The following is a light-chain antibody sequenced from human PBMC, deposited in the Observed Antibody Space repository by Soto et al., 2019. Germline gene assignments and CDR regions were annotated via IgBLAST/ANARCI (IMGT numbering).Light chain of an antibody. V-gene: IGKV3-15*01. Sequence: EIVLTQSPGTVSLSLGERATLSCRASQSVTSNSLSWYQQKPGQAPRLLIYGASTRATGIPARFSGSGSGTEFTLTISRLQSEDFAVYYCQQYNNWTFGQGTKVDI. CDR2: GAS. J-gene: IGKJ1*01. CDR3: QQYNNWT. CDR1: QSVTSN.